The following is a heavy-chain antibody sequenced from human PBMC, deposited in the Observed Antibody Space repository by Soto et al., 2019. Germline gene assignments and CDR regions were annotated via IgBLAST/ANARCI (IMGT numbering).Heavy chain of an antibody. CDR1: GFSLSNARMG. CDR3: ARITTAMAYYYYYGMDV. CDR2: IFSNDEK. Sequence: SGPTLVNPTETLTLTCTVSGFSLSNARMGVSWIRQPPGKALEWLAHIFSNDEKSYSTSLKSRLTISKDTSKSQVVLTMTNMDPVETEADYCARITTAMAYYYYYGMDVWGQGTTVTVS. D-gene: IGHD5-18*01. V-gene: IGHV2-26*01. J-gene: IGHJ6*02.